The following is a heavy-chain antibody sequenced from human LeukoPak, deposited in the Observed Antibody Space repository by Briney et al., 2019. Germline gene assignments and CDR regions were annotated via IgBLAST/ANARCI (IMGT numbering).Heavy chain of an antibody. CDR1: GFSFSDYY. V-gene: IGHV3-43D*03. D-gene: IGHD3-9*01. J-gene: IGHJ4*02. CDR2: ITWDGNS. Sequence: GGSLRLSCEASGFSFSDYYMSWIRQVPGKGLEWVSLITWDGNSYYADSVKGRFTISRDNSRNSLYLQMNSLKTEDTAFYYCTKDSDILTAHFDYWGQGTLVTVSS. CDR3: TKDSDILTAHFDY.